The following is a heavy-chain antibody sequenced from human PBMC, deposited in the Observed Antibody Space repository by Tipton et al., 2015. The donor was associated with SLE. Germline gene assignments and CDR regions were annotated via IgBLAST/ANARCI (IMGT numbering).Heavy chain of an antibody. CDR1: GFPFSLYN. CDR3: AKGGTGTFDI. Sequence: SLRLSCAASGFPFSLYNMNWVRQAPGKGLEWISYISSSGSTIYYADSVKGRFTISRDNAKNSVYLQMNSLRTEDTGVYYCAKGGTGTFDIWGQGTMVTVSS. D-gene: IGHD1-1*01. CDR2: ISSSGSTI. V-gene: IGHV3-48*01. J-gene: IGHJ3*02.